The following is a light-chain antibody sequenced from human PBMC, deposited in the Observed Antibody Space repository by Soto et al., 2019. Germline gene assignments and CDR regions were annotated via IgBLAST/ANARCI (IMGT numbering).Light chain of an antibody. J-gene: IGKJ1*01. Sequence: EIVLTQSPGTLSLSPGERATLSCRASQSLSSGYLAWYQQKPGQAPRILIYAASSRATGIPDRFSGSGSGTDFSLTINRLEPEDYAVYYCQQYDTSPRTFGQGTKVDIK. V-gene: IGKV3-20*01. CDR2: AAS. CDR3: QQYDTSPRT. CDR1: QSLSSGY.